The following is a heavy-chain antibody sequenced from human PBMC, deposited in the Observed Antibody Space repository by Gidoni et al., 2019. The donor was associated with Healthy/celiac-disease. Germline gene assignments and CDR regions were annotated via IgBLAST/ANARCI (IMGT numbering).Heavy chain of an antibody. Sequence: QVQLVQSGAEVKKPGASVQVSCKASGYTFTGYYMHWGRQAPGQGLEWMGWINPNSGGTNYAQKFQGWVTMTRDTSISTAYMELSRLRSDDTAVYYCARGGDIQLWLMVNWFDPWGQGTLVTVSS. D-gene: IGHD5-18*01. CDR2: INPNSGGT. J-gene: IGHJ5*02. V-gene: IGHV1-2*04. CDR3: ARGGDIQLWLMVNWFDP. CDR1: GYTFTGYY.